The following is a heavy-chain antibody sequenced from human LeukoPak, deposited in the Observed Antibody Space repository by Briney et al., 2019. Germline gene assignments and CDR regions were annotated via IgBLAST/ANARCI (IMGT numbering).Heavy chain of an antibody. CDR2: VSFEGSNK. D-gene: IGHD3-22*01. J-gene: IGHJ6*02. Sequence: GRSLRFSCAASGFTFSRYGMHWVRQAPAKGLERVAVVSFEGSNKYYADSVKGRFSISRDNSKNTLYLQMNSLRAEDTAVYYCAREGQRITMIVVPYYYGMDVWGQGTTVTVSS. CDR1: GFTFSRYG. CDR3: AREGQRITMIVVPYYYGMDV. V-gene: IGHV3-30*03.